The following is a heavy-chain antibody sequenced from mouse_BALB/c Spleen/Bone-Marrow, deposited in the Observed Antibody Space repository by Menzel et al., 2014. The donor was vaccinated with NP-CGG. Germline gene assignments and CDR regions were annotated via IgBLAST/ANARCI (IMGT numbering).Heavy chain of an antibody. CDR1: GFTFSDYY. Sequence: EVKVVESGGGLVKPGGSLKLSCAASGFTFSDYYMYWVRQTPEKRLEWVATISDGGSYTYYPDSVKGRFTISRDNAKNNLCLQMSSLKSEDTAMYYCARCYYYGSSYFDVRGAWTTVPMSS. J-gene: IGHJ1*01. CDR3: ARCYYYGSSYFDV. V-gene: IGHV5-4*02. CDR2: ISDGGSYT. D-gene: IGHD1-1*01.